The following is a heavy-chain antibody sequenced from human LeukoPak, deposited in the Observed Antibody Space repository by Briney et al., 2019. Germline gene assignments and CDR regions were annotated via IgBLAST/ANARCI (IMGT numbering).Heavy chain of an antibody. CDR1: GGTFIGYG. J-gene: IGHJ3*01. V-gene: IGHV1-69*05. Sequence: SVKVSCKASGGTFIGYGINWVRQAPGQGLEWMGRVVPMSGTANYAQKFQGRVTITTDESTSTAYMELTSLRSEDTAVYYCARDFYYDTSGGGLTWGQGTMVTVSS. CDR2: VVPMSGTA. CDR3: ARDFYYDTSGGGLT. D-gene: IGHD3-22*01.